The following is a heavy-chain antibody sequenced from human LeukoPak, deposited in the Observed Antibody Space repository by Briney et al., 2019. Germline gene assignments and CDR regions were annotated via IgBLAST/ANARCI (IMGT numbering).Heavy chain of an antibody. V-gene: IGHV4-34*09. D-gene: IGHD2-2*02. Sequence: SETLSLTCAVYGGSFSGYYWSWIRQPPGKGLEWIGYIYYSGSTYYNPSLKSRVTISVDTSKNQFSLKLSSVTAADTAVYYCARDTHYCSSTSCYTRGSLDVWGQGTTVTVSS. CDR2: IYYSGST. J-gene: IGHJ6*02. CDR3: ARDTHYCSSTSCYTRGSLDV. CDR1: GGSFSGYY.